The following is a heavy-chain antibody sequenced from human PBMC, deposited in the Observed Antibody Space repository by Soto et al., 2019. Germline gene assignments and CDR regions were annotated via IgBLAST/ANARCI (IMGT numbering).Heavy chain of an antibody. CDR1: GGSISSSHW. Sequence: QVQLQEAGPGLVKPSGTLSLTCAVSGGSISSSHWWTWVRQSPGKGLEYIGEISHSGTSNSNPSLKSRATRSVDMSKNHFSLTLTSVTAADTAVYYCARVVLSITRGAFDAWGQGTPVIVSS. V-gene: IGHV4-4*02. CDR2: ISHSGTS. D-gene: IGHD1-20*01. J-gene: IGHJ3*01. CDR3: ARVVLSITRGAFDA.